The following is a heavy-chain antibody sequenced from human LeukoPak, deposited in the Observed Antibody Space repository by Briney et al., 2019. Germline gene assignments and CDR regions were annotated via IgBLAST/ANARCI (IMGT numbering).Heavy chain of an antibody. Sequence: SETLSLTCAVYRGSFSGYYWSWIRQPPGKGLEWIGEINHSGSTNYNPSLKSRVTISVDTSKNQFSLKLSSVTAADTAVYYCARASGYGFYYYYYMDVWGKGTTVTVSS. CDR2: INHSGST. CDR1: RGSFSGYY. CDR3: ARASGYGFYYYYYMDV. D-gene: IGHD5-12*01. V-gene: IGHV4-34*01. J-gene: IGHJ6*03.